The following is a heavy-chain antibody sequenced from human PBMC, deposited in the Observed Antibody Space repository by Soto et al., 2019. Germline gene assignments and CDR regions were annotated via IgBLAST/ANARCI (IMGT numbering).Heavy chain of an antibody. V-gene: IGHV3-23*01. CDR1: GFTFSSYA. Sequence: EVQLLESGGGLVQPGGSLRLSCAASGFTFSSYAMSWVRQAPGKGLEWVSAISGSGGSTYYADSVKGRFTISRDNSKNPLYLQMNSLRAEETAVYYCAKDLGTYYDFWSGYYTIGYWGQGTLVTVSS. J-gene: IGHJ4*02. CDR2: ISGSGGST. D-gene: IGHD3-3*01. CDR3: AKDLGTYYDFWSGYYTIGY.